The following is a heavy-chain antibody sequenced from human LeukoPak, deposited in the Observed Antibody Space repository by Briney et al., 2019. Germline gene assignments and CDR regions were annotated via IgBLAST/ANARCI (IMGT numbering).Heavy chain of an antibody. V-gene: IGHV4-31*11. CDR1: GGSISSGGYY. CDR3: ARQNGMATKGFDY. J-gene: IGHJ4*02. D-gene: IGHD5-12*01. CDR2: IYYSGST. Sequence: SETLSLTCAVSGGSISSGGYYWSWIRQHPGKGLEWIGYIYYSGSTYYNPSLKSRVTISVDTSKNQFSLKLSSVTAADTAVYYCARQNGMATKGFDYWGQGTLVTVSS.